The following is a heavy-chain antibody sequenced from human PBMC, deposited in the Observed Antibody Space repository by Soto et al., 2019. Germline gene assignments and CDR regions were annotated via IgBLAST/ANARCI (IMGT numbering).Heavy chain of an antibody. CDR3: ARDGYGDDGAFDI. CDR1: GGTFSSYT. CDR2: IIPILGIA. Sequence: QVQLVQSGAEVKKPGSSVKVSCKASGGTFSSYTISWVRQAPGQGLEWMGRIIPILGIANYAQKFQGRVTITADKSTSTAYMELSSLRSEDTAVYYCARDGYGDDGAFDIWGQGTMVTVSS. V-gene: IGHV1-69*08. D-gene: IGHD4-17*01. J-gene: IGHJ3*02.